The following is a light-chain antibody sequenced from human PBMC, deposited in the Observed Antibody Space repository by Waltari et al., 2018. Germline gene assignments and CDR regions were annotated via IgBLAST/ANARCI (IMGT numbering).Light chain of an antibody. V-gene: IGLV2-11*01. J-gene: IGLJ2*01. CDR3: CSYAGSFDLV. CDR1: YCNMGRFDF. CDR2: DVR. Sequence: SALAQPPPVSGSPGQSVPFSCTGDYCNMGRFDFFSWYQQHPGKVPKLLIYDVRKRPSGVSARFSGSKAGNTASLTISGLHAEDEADYYCCSYAGSFDLVFGGGTKLTVL.